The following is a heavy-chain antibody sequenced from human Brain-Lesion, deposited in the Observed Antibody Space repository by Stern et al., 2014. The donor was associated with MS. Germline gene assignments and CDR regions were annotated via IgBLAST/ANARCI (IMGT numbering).Heavy chain of an antibody. D-gene: IGHD2/OR15-2a*01. V-gene: IGHV4-4*02. CDR1: GASISNTQW. CDR3: ARDPRRGGLSGYYHGLDV. Sequence: VQLVESGPGLVKPSGTLSLTCAISGASISNTQWWTWVRQSPGKGLEWIGEIYQSGSANYHPSLRSRVPISVDRSKNSFSLKLNSVTAADTAVYYCARDPRRGGLSGYYHGLDVWGPGTTVTVSS. CDR2: IYQSGSA. J-gene: IGHJ6*02.